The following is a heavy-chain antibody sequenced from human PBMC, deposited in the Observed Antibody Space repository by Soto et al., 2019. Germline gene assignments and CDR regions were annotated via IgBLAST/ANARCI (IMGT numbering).Heavy chain of an antibody. CDR2: IYYSGTT. V-gene: IGHV4-59*01. CDR1: GGSIRGYY. D-gene: IGHD4-17*01. J-gene: IGHJ4*02. Sequence: PSETLSLPCTVSGGSIRGYYWSWIRPPPGKGLEWIGYIYYSGTTSYNPSLNSRVTMSVDTSKNQFSLKVNSVTAADTAVYYCARGPSYSDSYFDHWGQGTLVTVSS. CDR3: ARGPSYSDSYFDH.